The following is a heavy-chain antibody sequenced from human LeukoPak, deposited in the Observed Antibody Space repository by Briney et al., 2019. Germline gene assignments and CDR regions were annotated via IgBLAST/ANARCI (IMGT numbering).Heavy chain of an antibody. CDR3: ARKDPYYFDY. CDR1: GYTFSNYA. CDR2: INADNHNT. J-gene: IGHJ4*02. Sequence: EASVKVSCKTSGYTFSNYAMHWVRQAPGQRLEWMAWINADNHNTEYSQKFQGRVTITRDTSASTAYMELSSLRSEDTAVYYCARKDPYYFDYWGQGTLVTVSS. V-gene: IGHV1-3*01.